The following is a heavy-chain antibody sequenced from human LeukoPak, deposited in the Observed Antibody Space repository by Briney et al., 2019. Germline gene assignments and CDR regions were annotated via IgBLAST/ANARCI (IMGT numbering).Heavy chain of an antibody. D-gene: IGHD3-3*01. V-gene: IGHV1-8*03. CDR2: MNPNSGNT. J-gene: IGHJ5*02. CDR3: ARGGYYDFWSGYSSNWFDP. Sequence: GASVKVSCKASGYTFTSYDINWVRQATGQGLEWMGWMNPNSGNTGYAQKFQGRVTITRNTSISTAYMELSSLRSEDTAVSYCARGGYYDFWSGYSSNWFDPWGRGTLVTVSS. CDR1: GYTFTSYD.